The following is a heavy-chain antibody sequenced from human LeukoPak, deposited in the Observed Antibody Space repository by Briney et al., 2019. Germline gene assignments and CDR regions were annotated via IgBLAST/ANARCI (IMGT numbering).Heavy chain of an antibody. CDR2: ISYDGSNK. CDR3: AKDRDYYDSSGYYYSGDVDY. CDR1: GFTFSSYG. Sequence: GGSLRLSCAASGFTFSSYGMHWVRQAPGKGLEWVAVISYDGSNKYYADSVKGRFTISRDNSKNTLYLQMNSLRAEDTAVYYCAKDRDYYDSSGYYYSGDVDYWGQGTLVTVSS. J-gene: IGHJ4*02. V-gene: IGHV3-30*18. D-gene: IGHD3-22*01.